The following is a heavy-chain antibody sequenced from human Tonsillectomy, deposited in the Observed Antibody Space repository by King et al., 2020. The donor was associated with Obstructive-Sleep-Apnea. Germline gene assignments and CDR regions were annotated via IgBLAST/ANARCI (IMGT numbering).Heavy chain of an antibody. V-gene: IGHV3-49*03. CDR3: TREGEWDSSGWNYYYGMDV. CDR1: GFTFGDYA. Sequence: VQLVESGGGLVQPGRSLRLSCTASGFTFGDYAMSWFRQAPGKGLEWVGFIRSKAYGGTTEYAASVKGRFTISRDDSKSIAYLQMNSLKTEDTAVYYCTREGEWDSSGWNYYYGMDVWGQGTTVTVSS. J-gene: IGHJ6*02. D-gene: IGHD6-19*01. CDR2: IRSKAYGGTT.